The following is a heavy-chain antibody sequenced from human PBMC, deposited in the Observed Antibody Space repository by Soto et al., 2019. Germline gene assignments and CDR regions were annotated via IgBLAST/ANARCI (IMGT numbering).Heavy chain of an antibody. J-gene: IGHJ6*02. CDR2: ISGSGGST. D-gene: IGHD2-15*01. CDR1: GFTFSSYA. V-gene: IGHV3-23*01. CDR3: AQGPGRARCSGGSCYGHNTYSYYGMHV. Sequence: PGGYLRLSCAASGFTFSSYAMSWVRQAPGKGLEWVSAISGSGGSTYYADSVKGRFTISRDNSKNTLYLQMNSLRAEDTAVYYCAQGPGRARCSGGSCYGHNTYSYYGMHVWGQGSPFTVSS.